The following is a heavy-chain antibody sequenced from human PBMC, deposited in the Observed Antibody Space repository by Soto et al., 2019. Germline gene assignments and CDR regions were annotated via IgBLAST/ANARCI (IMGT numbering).Heavy chain of an antibody. Sequence: QVQLVQSGGEVKKPGASVKVSCKASGYTFTSYGISWVRQAPGQGLEWMGWISGYNGKTNYAQKVQDRVTMTTDTSTSTVYMELRSLRFDDTAVYYCAREGEVPYYYYGMDVWGQGTTVTVSS. CDR2: ISGYNGKT. CDR1: GYTFTSYG. J-gene: IGHJ6*02. D-gene: IGHD2-2*01. CDR3: AREGEVPYYYYGMDV. V-gene: IGHV1-18*01.